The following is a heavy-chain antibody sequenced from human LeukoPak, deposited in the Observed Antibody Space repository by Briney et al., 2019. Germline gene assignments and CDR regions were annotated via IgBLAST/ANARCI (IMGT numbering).Heavy chain of an antibody. CDR1: GGSIGSTNHF. V-gene: IGHV4-61*05. CDR2: IYYSGST. D-gene: IGHD5-24*01. Sequence: PSETLSLTCTVSGGSIGSTNHFWGWIRQPPGKGLEWIGYIYYSGSTNYNPSLKSRVTISVDTSKNQFSLKLSSVTAADTAVYYCARVGRLGPVEMATIAEPPCLFDYWGQGTLVTVSS. CDR3: ARVGRLGPVEMATIAEPPCLFDY. J-gene: IGHJ4*02.